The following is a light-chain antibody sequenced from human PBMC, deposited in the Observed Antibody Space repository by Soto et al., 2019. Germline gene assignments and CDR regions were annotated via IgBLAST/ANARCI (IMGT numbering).Light chain of an antibody. CDR1: SSDGGGYNY. V-gene: IGLV2-14*01. CDR2: DVS. J-gene: IGLJ1*01. CDR3: SSYTSSSTLDYV. Sequence: QSELTQPASVSGSPGQASTISCTGTSSDGGGYNYVSWYQQHPGKAPKLMIYDVSNRPSGVSNRFSGSKSGNTASLTISGLQAEDEADYYCSSYTSSSTLDYVFGTGTKVTVL.